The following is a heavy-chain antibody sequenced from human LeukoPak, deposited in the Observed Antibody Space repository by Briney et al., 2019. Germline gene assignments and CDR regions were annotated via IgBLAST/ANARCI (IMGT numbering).Heavy chain of an antibody. CDR3: ARGGEYSSSLNY. CDR2: ISSSGSYI. CDR1: GFTFSSYS. D-gene: IGHD6-6*01. J-gene: IGHJ4*02. V-gene: IGHV3-21*01. Sequence: PGGSLRLSCAASGFTFSSYSMNWVRQAPGKGLEWVSSISSSGSYIYYADSVKGRFTISRDNAKNSLYLQMNSLRAEDTAVYYCARGGEYSSSLNYWGQGTLVIVSS.